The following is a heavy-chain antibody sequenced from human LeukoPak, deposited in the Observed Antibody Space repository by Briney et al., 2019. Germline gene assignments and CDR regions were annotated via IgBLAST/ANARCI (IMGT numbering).Heavy chain of an antibody. CDR1: GYTLTELS. D-gene: IGHD6-6*01. V-gene: IGHV1-24*01. J-gene: IGHJ4*02. CDR2: FDPEDGET. CDR3: ATLGGSSSSKGIDY. Sequence: SVKVSCKVSGYTLTELSMHWVRQAPGKGLEWMGGFDPEDGETIYAQKSQGRVTMTEDTSTDTAYMELSSLRSEDTAVYYCATLGGSSSSKGIDYWGQGTLVTVSS.